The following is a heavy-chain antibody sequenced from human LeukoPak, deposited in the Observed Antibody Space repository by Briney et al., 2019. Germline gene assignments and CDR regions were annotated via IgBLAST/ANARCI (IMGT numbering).Heavy chain of an antibody. CDR1: EFTFSNYW. Sequence: GGSLRLSCAASEFTFSNYWMSWVRQAPGKGLEWVSAINGRGDNTYYADFVKGRFTISRDNSKSTVYLQMNSLRTEDTAVYYCAKDRVSPGFNWFDPWGQGTLVTVSS. CDR3: AKDRVSPGFNWFDP. D-gene: IGHD2/OR15-2a*01. V-gene: IGHV3-23*01. J-gene: IGHJ5*02. CDR2: INGRGDNT.